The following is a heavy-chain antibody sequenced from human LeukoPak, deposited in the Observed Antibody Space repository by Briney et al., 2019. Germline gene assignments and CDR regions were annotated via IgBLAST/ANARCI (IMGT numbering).Heavy chain of an antibody. D-gene: IGHD1-14*01. Sequence: GGSLRLSCAASGFTFSSYAMYWVRQAPGKGLEYVSAISSNGGSTYYANSVKGRFTISRDNSKNTLYLQMGSLRAEDMAVYYCARRYLDAFDIWGQGTMVTVSS. V-gene: IGHV3-64*01. CDR2: ISSNGGST. CDR1: GFTFSSYA. CDR3: ARRYLDAFDI. J-gene: IGHJ3*02.